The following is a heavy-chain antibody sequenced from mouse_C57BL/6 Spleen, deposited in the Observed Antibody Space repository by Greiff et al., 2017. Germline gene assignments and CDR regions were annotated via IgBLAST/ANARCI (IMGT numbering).Heavy chain of an antibody. V-gene: IGHV1-84*01. J-gene: IGHJ2*01. CDR3: ARYELHVFDY. CDR2: IYPGSGNT. CDR1: GYTFTDYY. D-gene: IGHD2-1*01. Sequence: QVQLKESGPELVKPGASVKISCKASGYTFTDYYINWVKQRPGQGLEWIGWIYPGSGNTKYNEKFKGKATLTVDTSSSTAYMQLSSLTSEESAVYFGARYELHVFDYWGQGTTLTVSS.